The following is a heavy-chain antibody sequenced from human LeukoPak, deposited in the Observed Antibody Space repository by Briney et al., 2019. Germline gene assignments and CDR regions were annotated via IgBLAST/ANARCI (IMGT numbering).Heavy chain of an antibody. CDR3: ARDKSYGFDY. J-gene: IGHJ4*02. D-gene: IGHD3-10*01. CDR2: ISWNSGSI. CDR1: GFTFDDYA. Sequence: PGRSLRLSCAASGFTFDDYAMHWVRQAPGKGLEWVSGISWNSGSIGYADSVKGRFTISRDNAKNSLYLQMNSLRAEDTAVYYCARDKSYGFDYWGQGTLVTVSS. V-gene: IGHV3-9*01.